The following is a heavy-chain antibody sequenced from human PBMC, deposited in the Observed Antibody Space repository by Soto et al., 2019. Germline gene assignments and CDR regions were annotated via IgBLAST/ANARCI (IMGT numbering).Heavy chain of an antibody. V-gene: IGHV3-53*01. CDR3: VTNGALRVGSSSWYINYYGMDV. J-gene: IGHJ6*02. CDR1: GFIVSNTY. Sequence: GGSLRLSCAASGFIVSNTYMSWVRQAPGKGLEWVSVIYSGGDTYYADSVKGRFTISRDNSKNTLYLQMNSLRAEDTALYYCVTNGALRVGSSSWYINYYGMDVWGQGTPVTVSS. CDR2: IYSGGDT. D-gene: IGHD6-13*01.